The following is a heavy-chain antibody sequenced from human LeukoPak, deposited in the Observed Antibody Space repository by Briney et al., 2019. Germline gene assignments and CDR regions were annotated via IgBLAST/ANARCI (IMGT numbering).Heavy chain of an antibody. CDR2: IYFRGST. Sequence: SETLSLTCSVSGGSISSSPYYWGWIPQPPGKGLEWIGSIYFRGSTYYNTSLQSRVTITGDTSKNQFSLMLSSVTAADTAGYYCARGRVYSYGYDYYYYYMDVWGKRTTDTVSS. D-gene: IGHD5-18*01. J-gene: IGHJ6*03. V-gene: IGHV4-39*07. CDR1: GGSISSSPYY. CDR3: ARGRVYSYGYDYYYYYMDV.